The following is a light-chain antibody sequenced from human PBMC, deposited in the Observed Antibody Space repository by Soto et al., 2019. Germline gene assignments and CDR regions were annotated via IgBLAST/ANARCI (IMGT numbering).Light chain of an antibody. CDR1: SSDVGNYNF. J-gene: IGLJ2*01. CDR2: QVT. CDR3: TSYTAFSTDIL. V-gene: IGLV2-14*01. Sequence: QSALTQPASVSGSPGQSITISCTGTSSDVGNYNFVSWYQHHAGTAPKLIIYQVTNRPSGVSDRFSGSKSGDTASLTISGHQAEDEADYYCTSYTAFSTDILFGGGTKLIVL.